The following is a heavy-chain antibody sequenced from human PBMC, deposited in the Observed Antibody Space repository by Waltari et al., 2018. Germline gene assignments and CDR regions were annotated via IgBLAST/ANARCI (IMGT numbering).Heavy chain of an antibody. CDR2: ISYDGINK. V-gene: IGHV3-30*18. CDR1: GFTFSSYG. D-gene: IGHD3-22*01. J-gene: IGHJ4*02. Sequence: QVQLVESGGGVVQPGRSLRLSCAASGFTFSSYGMHWVRQAPGKGLEWVAVISYDGINKYYADSVKGRFTISRDNSKNTLYLQMNSLRAEDTAVYYCAKEGGYYDSSGYLDYWGQGTLVTVSS. CDR3: AKEGGYYDSSGYLDY.